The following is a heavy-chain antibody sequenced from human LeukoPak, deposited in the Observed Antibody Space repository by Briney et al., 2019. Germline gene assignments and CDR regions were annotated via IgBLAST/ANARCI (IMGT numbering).Heavy chain of an antibody. Sequence: SETLSLTCTVSGGSISSSSYYWGWIRQPPGKGLEWIGSIYYSGSTYYNPSLKSRVTISVDTSKNQFSLKLSSVTAADTAVYYCARVGSTRGGAWFDPWGQGTLVTVSS. V-gene: IGHV4-39*07. D-gene: IGHD2-2*01. J-gene: IGHJ5*02. CDR2: IYYSGST. CDR1: GGSISSSSYY. CDR3: ARVGSTRGGAWFDP.